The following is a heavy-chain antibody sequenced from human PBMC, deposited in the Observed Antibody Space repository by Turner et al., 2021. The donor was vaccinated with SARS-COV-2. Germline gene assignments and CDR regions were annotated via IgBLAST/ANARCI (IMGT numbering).Heavy chain of an antibody. CDR3: ARQAETAEIPAAYFDH. CDR1: GVSPSGGVHN. V-gene: IGHV4-39*01. CDR2: IYFTGSA. D-gene: IGHD2-2*01. Sequence: LPLQGSRPGLVKSSGAPSPPRTVSGVSPSGGVHNWALIRQPPGKGLEWVGNIYFTGSANYNPSLRSRATILVDTSKNQFSLTLTSVTAADTAVYFCARQAETAEIPAAYFDHWGQGTLLTVSS. J-gene: IGHJ4*02.